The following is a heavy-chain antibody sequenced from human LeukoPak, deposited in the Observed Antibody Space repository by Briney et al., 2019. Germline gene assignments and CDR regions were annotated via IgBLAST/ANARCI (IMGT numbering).Heavy chain of an antibody. V-gene: IGHV3-15*01. CDR1: GFSFSKTW. D-gene: IGHD3-3*01. CDR3: NTAYYSDFWSGYYNWFAP. Sequence: SGGSLRLSCTASGFSFSKTWMNWVRQAPGKGLEWVGCIQSNPDGGTTDYAAPVEGRFTISRDDSKNAVYLQMNSLKTEDTAVYYCNTAYYSDFWSGYYNWFAPWGQGTLVTVSS. CDR2: IQSNPDGGTT. J-gene: IGHJ5*02.